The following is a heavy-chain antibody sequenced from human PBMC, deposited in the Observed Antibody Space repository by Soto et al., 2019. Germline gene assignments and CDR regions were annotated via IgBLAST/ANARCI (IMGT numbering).Heavy chain of an antibody. D-gene: IGHD3-3*01. CDR3: TANSYYDFWSGQY. J-gene: IGHJ1*01. V-gene: IGHV3-15*07. CDR2: IKSKTDGGTT. CDR1: GFTFSNAW. Sequence: EVQLVESGGGLVKPGGSLRLSCAASGFTFSNAWMNWVRQAPGKGLEWVGRIKSKTDGGTTDYAAPVKGRFTISRDDSKNTLYLQINSLKTEDTAVYYCTANSYYDFWSGQYWGQGPLVTVSS.